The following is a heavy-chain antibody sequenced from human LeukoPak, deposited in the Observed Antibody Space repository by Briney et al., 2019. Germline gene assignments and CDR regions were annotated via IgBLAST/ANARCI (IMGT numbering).Heavy chain of an antibody. Sequence: TSETLSLTCTVSGGSISSYYWSWIRQPAGKGLEWIGRIYTSGSTNYNPSLKSRVTISVDTSKNQFSLKLSSVTAADTAVYYCARGYYDFWSGLPDWFDPWGQGTLVTVSS. CDR1: GGSISSYY. CDR3: ARGYYDFWSGLPDWFDP. V-gene: IGHV4-4*07. CDR2: IYTSGST. D-gene: IGHD3-3*01. J-gene: IGHJ5*02.